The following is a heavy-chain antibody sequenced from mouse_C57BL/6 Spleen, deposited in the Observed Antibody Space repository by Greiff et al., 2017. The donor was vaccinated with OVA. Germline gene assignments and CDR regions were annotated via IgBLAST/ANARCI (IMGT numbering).Heavy chain of an antibody. CDR3: ARRERLTGSSWCAY. V-gene: IGHV1-47*01. CDR2: FHPYNDDT. J-gene: IGHJ3*01. Sequence: VKLMESGAELVKPGASVKMSCKASGYTFTTYPIEWMKQNPGKSLEWIGNFHPYNDDTKYNEKFKGKATLTVEKSSSTVYLELSRLTSDDSAVEYCARRERLTGSSWCAYWGQGTPVTVSA. D-gene: IGHD4-1*01. CDR1: GYTFTTYP.